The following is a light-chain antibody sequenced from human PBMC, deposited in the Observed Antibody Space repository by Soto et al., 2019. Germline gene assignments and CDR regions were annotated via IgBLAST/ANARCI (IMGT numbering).Light chain of an antibody. CDR2: GAS. CDR1: QSVSSRN. Sequence: EIVLTQSPGTVSLSPGERATLSCRASQSVSSRNLAWYRQKPGQAPSLLIFGASNRATGIPDRFSGSGSGTDFTLTISRLEPEACAVYYCLRYGDSPPAYTFGLGTKLEIK. J-gene: IGKJ2*01. CDR3: LRYGDSPPAYT. V-gene: IGKV3-20*01.